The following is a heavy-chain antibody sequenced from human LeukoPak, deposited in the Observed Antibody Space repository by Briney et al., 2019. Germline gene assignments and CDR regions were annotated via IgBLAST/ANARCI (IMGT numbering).Heavy chain of an antibody. CDR1: GGSFSGYC. V-gene: IGHV4-34*01. J-gene: IGHJ5*02. CDR2: INHSGST. D-gene: IGHD1-26*01. Sequence: SETLSLTCAVYGGSFSGYCWSWIRQPPGKGLEWIGEINHSGSTNYNPSLKSRVTISVDTSKNQFSLKLSSVTAADTAVYYCARSPPGIVGATAYWFDPWGQGTLVTVSS. CDR3: ARSPPGIVGATAYWFDP.